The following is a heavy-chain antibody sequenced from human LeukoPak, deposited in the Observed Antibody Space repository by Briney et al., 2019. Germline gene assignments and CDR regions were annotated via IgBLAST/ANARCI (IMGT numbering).Heavy chain of an antibody. D-gene: IGHD2-15*01. V-gene: IGHV1-8*01. Sequence: ASVKVSCKASGYTFTSYDINWVRQATGQGLERMGWMNPNSGNTGYAQKFQGRVTMTRNTSISTAYMELSSLGSEDTAVYYCARALGYCSGGSCYPSGSWGQGTLVTVSS. CDR2: MNPNSGNT. CDR1: GYTFTSYD. CDR3: ARALGYCSGGSCYPSGS. J-gene: IGHJ4*02.